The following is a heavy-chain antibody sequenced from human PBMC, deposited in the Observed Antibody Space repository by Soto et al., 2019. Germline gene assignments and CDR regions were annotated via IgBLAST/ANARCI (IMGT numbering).Heavy chain of an antibody. CDR1: GFTFSNFA. CDR2: ITGSTGTT. Sequence: EVQVLESGGGSVQPGGSRRLSCAASGFTFSNFAMSWVRHAPGKGLEWVSEITGSTGTTYYADSVRGRFIISRDNSQNTLHLQMNSLRPEDTAVYYCAKDTSSSPYYMDVWGKGTTVTVSS. D-gene: IGHD2-2*01. V-gene: IGHV3-23*01. CDR3: AKDTSSSPYYMDV. J-gene: IGHJ6*03.